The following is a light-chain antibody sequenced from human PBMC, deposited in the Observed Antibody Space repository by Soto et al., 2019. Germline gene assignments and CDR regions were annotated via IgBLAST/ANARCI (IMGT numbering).Light chain of an antibody. CDR1: QTVSNN. CDR2: DAS. Sequence: VVMTQSPATLSVSPGESATLSCWASQTVSNNVAWYQQKPGQAPRVVMYDASTRATGVPARFSGSGSGTEFTLTISSLQSEDSAVYYCQQRHMWPITFGQGTRLEIK. CDR3: QQRHMWPIT. V-gene: IGKV3-15*01. J-gene: IGKJ5*01.